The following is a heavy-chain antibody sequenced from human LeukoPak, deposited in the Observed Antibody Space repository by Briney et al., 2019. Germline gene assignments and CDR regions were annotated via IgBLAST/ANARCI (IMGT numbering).Heavy chain of an antibody. Sequence: PSETLSLTCAVYGGSFSGYYWSWIRQPPGKGLEWTGEINHSGSTNYNPSLKSRVTISVDTSKNQFSLKLSSVTAADTAVYYCARGRELWLLSYWGQGTLVTVSS. CDR2: INHSGST. V-gene: IGHV4-34*01. D-gene: IGHD5-18*01. J-gene: IGHJ4*02. CDR1: GGSFSGYY. CDR3: ARGRELWLLSY.